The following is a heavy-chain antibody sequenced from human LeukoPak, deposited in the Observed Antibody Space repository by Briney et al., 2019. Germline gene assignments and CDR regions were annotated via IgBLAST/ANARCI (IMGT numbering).Heavy chain of an antibody. D-gene: IGHD6-13*01. CDR3: ARAGYRAYYFDY. Sequence: SETLSLTCAVYGGSLSGYYWSWIRQPPGKGLEWIGEINHSGSTNYNPSLKSRVTISVDTSKNQFSLKLSSVTAADTAAYYCARAGYRAYYFDYWGQGTLVTVSS. J-gene: IGHJ4*02. CDR1: GGSLSGYY. V-gene: IGHV4-34*01. CDR2: INHSGST.